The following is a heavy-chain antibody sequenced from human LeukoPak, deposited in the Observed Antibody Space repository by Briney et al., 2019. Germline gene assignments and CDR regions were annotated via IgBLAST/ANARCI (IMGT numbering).Heavy chain of an antibody. Sequence: PGGSLRLSCAASGFAASGFTFSTFGMHWVRQSPGKGLEWVAFRRYDGSNKYYADSVKGRFTISRDDSKNTLYLQMNSLRAEDTAAYYCAKGYYFDILSGYSSLDSWGQGTLVTVSS. D-gene: IGHD3-9*01. J-gene: IGHJ4*02. CDR2: RRYDGSNK. CDR3: AKGYYFDILSGYSSLDS. CDR1: GFTFSTFG. V-gene: IGHV3-30*02.